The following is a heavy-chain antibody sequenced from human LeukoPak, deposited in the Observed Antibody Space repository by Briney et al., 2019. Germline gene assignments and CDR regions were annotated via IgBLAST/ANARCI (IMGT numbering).Heavy chain of an antibody. CDR2: ISGSGGST. Sequence: GGSLRLSCAASGFTFSSYAMSWVRQAPGKGLEWVSAISGSGGSTYYADSVKGRFTISRDNSKNTLYLQMNSLRAEDTAVYYCAKGRGGIAAKTDGYFQHWGQGTLVTVSS. D-gene: IGHD6-13*01. V-gene: IGHV3-23*01. CDR3: AKGRGGIAAKTDGYFQH. CDR1: GFTFSSYA. J-gene: IGHJ1*01.